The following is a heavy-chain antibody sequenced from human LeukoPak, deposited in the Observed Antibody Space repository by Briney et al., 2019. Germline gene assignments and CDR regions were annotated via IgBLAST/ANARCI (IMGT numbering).Heavy chain of an antibody. CDR3: ARVKSVDYEFDY. J-gene: IGHJ4*02. D-gene: IGHD4-17*01. CDR1: GGSISSYY. V-gene: IGHV4-59*01. Sequence: SETLSLTCTVSGGSISSYYWSWIRQPPGKGLEWIGYIYCSGSTTYNPSLKSRVTISVDTSKNQFSLRLSSVTAADTAMYFCARVKSVDYEFDYWGQGTLVTVSS. CDR2: IYCSGST.